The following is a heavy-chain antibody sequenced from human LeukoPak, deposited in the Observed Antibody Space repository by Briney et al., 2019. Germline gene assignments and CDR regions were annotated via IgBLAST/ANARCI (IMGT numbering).Heavy chain of an antibody. V-gene: IGHV1-2*02. CDR3: ARGMDYYDSTREFDY. D-gene: IGHD3-22*01. J-gene: IGHJ4*02. CDR2: INPNSGGT. Sequence: ASVKVSCKASGYTFTGYYMHWVRQAPGQGLEWMGWINPNSGGTNYAQKFQGRVTMTRDTSISTAYMELSSLRSDDTAVYYCARGMDYYDSTREFDYWGQGTLVTVSS. CDR1: GYTFTGYY.